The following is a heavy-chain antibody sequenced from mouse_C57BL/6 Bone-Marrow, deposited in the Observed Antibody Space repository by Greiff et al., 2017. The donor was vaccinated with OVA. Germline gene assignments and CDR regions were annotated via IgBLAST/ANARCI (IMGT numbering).Heavy chain of an antibody. Sequence: VKVVESGAELVRPGASVKLSCKASGYTFTDYYINWVKQRPGQGLEWIARIYPGSGNTYYNEKFKGKATLTAEKSSSTAYMQLSSLTSEDSAVYFCARWRSYYGSSGDYAMDYWGQGTSVTVSS. D-gene: IGHD1-1*01. CDR3: ARWRSYYGSSGDYAMDY. J-gene: IGHJ4*01. CDR1: GYTFTDYY. V-gene: IGHV1-76*01. CDR2: IYPGSGNT.